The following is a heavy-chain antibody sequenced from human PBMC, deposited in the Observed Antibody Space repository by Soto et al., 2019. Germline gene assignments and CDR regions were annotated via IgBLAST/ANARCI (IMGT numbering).Heavy chain of an antibody. Sequence: GSLRLSCAAYGFTFSAYSLNWVRQAPGKGLEWVSSISSSSSYIYYADSVKGRFTISRDNAKKSLYLQMNSLRAEDTAVYYCARWFGELLHIDYWGQGTLVTVSS. CDR2: ISSSSSYI. CDR1: GFTFSAYS. V-gene: IGHV3-21*01. D-gene: IGHD3-10*01. CDR3: ARWFGELLHIDY. J-gene: IGHJ4*02.